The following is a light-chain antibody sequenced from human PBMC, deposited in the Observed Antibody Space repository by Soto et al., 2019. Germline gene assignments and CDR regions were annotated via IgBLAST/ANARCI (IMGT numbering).Light chain of an antibody. CDR1: SSDVGGYNS. CDR2: EVS. CDR3: SSYAGSNNYV. V-gene: IGLV2-8*01. Sequence: QSALTQPPSASGSPGQSVTVSCTGNSSDVGGYNSVSWYQQHPGKAPKLMIYEVSKRPSGVPDRFSGSKSGNTASLTVSGLQAEDEADYYCSSYAGSNNYVFGTGTKLTVL. J-gene: IGLJ1*01.